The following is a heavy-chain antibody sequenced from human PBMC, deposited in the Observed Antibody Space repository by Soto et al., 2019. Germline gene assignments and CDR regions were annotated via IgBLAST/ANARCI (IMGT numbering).Heavy chain of an antibody. Sequence: GGSLRLSCAASGVTFSSYSMNWVRQAPGKGLEWVSYISSSSSTIYYADSVKGRFTISRDNAKNSLYLQMNSLRAEDTAVYYCARGYLSTVTTYGYFDYWGQGTLVTVSS. D-gene: IGHD4-17*01. J-gene: IGHJ4*02. CDR1: GVTFSSYS. CDR2: ISSSSSTI. CDR3: ARGYLSTVTTYGYFDY. V-gene: IGHV3-48*01.